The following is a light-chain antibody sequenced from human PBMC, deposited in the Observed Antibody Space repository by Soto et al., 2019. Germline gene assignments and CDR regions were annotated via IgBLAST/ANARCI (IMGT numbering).Light chain of an antibody. CDR2: SAF. CDR1: QGFSTY. J-gene: IGKJ5*01. Sequence: DIPLTQSPSFLSASVGDRVTITCRASQGFSTYLARHQQKPGKAPKLLIHSAFTLQSGVPSRFSGSRARTEFTLTISSLQAEDAATSCCQQRDSDPITFVQGTRLEIK. V-gene: IGKV1-9*01. CDR3: QQRDSDPIT.